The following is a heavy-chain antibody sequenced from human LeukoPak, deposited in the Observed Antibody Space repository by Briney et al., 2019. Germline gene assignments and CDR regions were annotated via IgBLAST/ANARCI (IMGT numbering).Heavy chain of an antibody. J-gene: IGHJ6*02. CDR3: ARADWYV. CDR2: IDDSGTTM. V-gene: IGHV3-48*03. CDR1: GFTFSNYE. D-gene: IGHD3-9*01. Sequence: GGSLRLSCGASGFTFSNYEMNWVRQAPGKGLEWVSYIDDSGTTMHYGDSVKGRFTISRDNAKRSLYLQMNSLGVDDTAVYYCARADWYVWGQGTMVTVS.